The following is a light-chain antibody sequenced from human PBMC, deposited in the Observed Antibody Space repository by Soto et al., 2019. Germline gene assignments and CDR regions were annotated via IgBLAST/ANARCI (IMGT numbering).Light chain of an antibody. CDR3: QQYNSYSPLT. V-gene: IGKV1-5*03. Sequence: DIQMTQSASSLSASVGDRVTITCRVSQSIGSWLAWYQHKPGKAPKLLIYKASSLESGVPSRFSGSGSGTEFTLTISSLQPDDFATYYCQQYNSYSPLTFGGGTKVDIK. CDR2: KAS. J-gene: IGKJ4*01. CDR1: QSIGSW.